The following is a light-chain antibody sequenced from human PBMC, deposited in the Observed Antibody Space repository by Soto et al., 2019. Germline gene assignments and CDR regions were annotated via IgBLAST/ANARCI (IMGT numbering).Light chain of an antibody. CDR1: RSSLGNKY. Sequence: QSVLTQPPSESAAKGQKVTISCSGSRSSLGNKYVSWYQKFPGPAPKLMIYDNNKRPAGIPDRFPGSKSGTSATRGITGLQTGEEADYYCGTWDRSLSDVVFGGGTKVTVL. V-gene: IGLV1-51*01. CDR3: GTWDRSLSDVV. J-gene: IGLJ2*01. CDR2: DNN.